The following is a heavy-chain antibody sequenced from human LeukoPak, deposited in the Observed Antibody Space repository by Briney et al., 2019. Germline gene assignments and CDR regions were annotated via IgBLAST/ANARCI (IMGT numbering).Heavy chain of an antibody. CDR2: INHSGST. J-gene: IGHJ6*03. CDR1: GFTFSDYS. V-gene: IGHV4-34*01. Sequence: GSLRLSCAASGFTFSDYSMNWVRQPPGKGLEWIGEINHSGSTNYNPSLKSRVTISVDTSKNQFSLKLSSVTAADTAVYYCARGRGDYGSGSYYYYYYYMDVWGKGTTVTVSS. CDR3: ARGRGDYGSGSYYYYYYYMDV. D-gene: IGHD3-10*01.